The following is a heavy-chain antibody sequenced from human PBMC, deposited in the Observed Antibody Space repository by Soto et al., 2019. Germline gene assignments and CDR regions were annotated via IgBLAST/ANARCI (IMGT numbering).Heavy chain of an antibody. D-gene: IGHD3-22*01. CDR1: GFTFSSYG. Sequence: GSLRLSCAASGFTFSSYGMHWVRQAPGKGLEWVAVISYDGSNKYYADSVKGRFTISRDNSKNTLYLQMNSLRAEDTAVYYCAKSVNYYDSSGYFPEFDYWGQGTLVTVSS. CDR3: AKSVNYYDSSGYFPEFDY. J-gene: IGHJ4*02. V-gene: IGHV3-30*18. CDR2: ISYDGSNK.